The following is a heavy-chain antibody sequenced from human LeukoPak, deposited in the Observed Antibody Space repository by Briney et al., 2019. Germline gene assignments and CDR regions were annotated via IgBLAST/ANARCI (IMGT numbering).Heavy chain of an antibody. V-gene: IGHV3-74*01. CDR2: ISSDGSST. J-gene: IGHJ4*02. D-gene: IGHD6-13*01. CDR1: GFTFSDYW. Sequence: GGSLRLSCAASGFTFSDYWMHWVRQAPGRGLVWVSRISSDGSSTSYADSVKGRFTISRDNAKNTLYLQMNSLRAEDTAVYCCATTPDSNWYYFDYWGQGALVTVSS. CDR3: ATTPDSNWYYFDY.